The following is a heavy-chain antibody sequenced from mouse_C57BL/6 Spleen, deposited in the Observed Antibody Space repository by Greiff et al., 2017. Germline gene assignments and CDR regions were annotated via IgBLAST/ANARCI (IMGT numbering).Heavy chain of an antibody. CDR1: GFTFSSYA. V-gene: IGHV5-4*03. CDR3: ARDNWDY. CDR2: ISDGGSYT. D-gene: IGHD4-1*01. Sequence: EVKLMESGGGLVKPGGSLKLSCAASGFTFSSYAMSWVRQTPEKRLEWVATISDGGSYTYYPDNVKGRFTISRDNAKNNLYLQMSHLKSEDTAMYYCARDNWDYWGQGTTLTVSS. J-gene: IGHJ2*01.